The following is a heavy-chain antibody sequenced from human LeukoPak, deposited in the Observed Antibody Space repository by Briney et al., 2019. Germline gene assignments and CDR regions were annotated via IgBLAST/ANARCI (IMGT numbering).Heavy chain of an antibody. CDR3: ASESTVAGNFDY. J-gene: IGHJ4*02. CDR1: GGTFSSYA. CDR2: IIPIFGTA. Sequence: SVKVSCKASGGTFSSYAISWVRQAPGQGLEWMGGIIPIFGTANYAQKFQGRVTITTDESTSTAYIELSSLRSDDTAVYYCASESTVAGNFDYWGQGTLVTVSS. V-gene: IGHV1-69*05. D-gene: IGHD6-19*01.